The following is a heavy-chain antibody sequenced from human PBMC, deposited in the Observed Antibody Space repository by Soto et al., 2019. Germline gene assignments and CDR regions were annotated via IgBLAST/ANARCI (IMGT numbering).Heavy chain of an antibody. CDR3: ARGITMVRGVIHTPYFDY. D-gene: IGHD3-10*01. J-gene: IGHJ4*02. CDR1: GGSINSGGYY. CDR2: TYNSGST. V-gene: IGHV4-31*03. Sequence: QVQLQESGPGLVKPSQTLSLTCTVSGGSINSGGYYWSWIRQHPGKGLEWIGYTYNSGSTYYNPSLKSRVTISVATSKNQFSLKLSSVTAADTAVYCCARGITMVRGVIHTPYFDYWGQGTLVTVSS.